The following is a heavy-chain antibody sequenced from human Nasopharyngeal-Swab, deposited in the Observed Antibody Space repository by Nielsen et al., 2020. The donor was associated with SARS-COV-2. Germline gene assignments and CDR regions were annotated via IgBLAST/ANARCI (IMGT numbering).Heavy chain of an antibody. J-gene: IGHJ5*02. Sequence: SVKVSCKASGGTFSSYAISWVRQAPGQGLEWMGGIIPIFGTANYAQKFQGRVTITADESTSTAYMELSSLRSEDTAVYYCARAPPGYYDSSGYALFDPWGQGTLVTVSS. CDR1: GGTFSSYA. CDR3: ARAPPGYYDSSGYALFDP. D-gene: IGHD3-22*01. CDR2: IIPIFGTA. V-gene: IGHV1-69*13.